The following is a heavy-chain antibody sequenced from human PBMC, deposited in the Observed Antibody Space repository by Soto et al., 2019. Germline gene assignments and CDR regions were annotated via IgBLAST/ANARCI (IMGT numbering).Heavy chain of an antibody. J-gene: IGHJ4*02. CDR3: ARGLFYGTYYFDY. CDR2: IYYSGST. V-gene: IGHV4-59*01. D-gene: IGHD3-3*01. Sequence: SETLSLTCTVSGGSISSYYWSWIRQPPGKGLEWIGYIYYSGSTNYNPSLKSRVTISVDTSKNQFSLKLSSVTAADTAVYYCARGLFYGTYYFDYWGQGTLVTVSS. CDR1: GGSISSYY.